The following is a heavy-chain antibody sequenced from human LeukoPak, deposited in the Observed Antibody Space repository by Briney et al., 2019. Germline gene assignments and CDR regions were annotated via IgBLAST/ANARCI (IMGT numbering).Heavy chain of an antibody. V-gene: IGHV3-21*01. CDR3: AELGITMIGGV. Sequence: PGGSLRLSCAASGFTFSSYEMNWVRQAPGKGLEWVSSISSSSSYIYYADSVKGRFTISRDNAKNSLYLQMNSLRAEDTAVYHCAELGITMIGGVWGKGTTVTISS. D-gene: IGHD3-10*02. J-gene: IGHJ6*04. CDR1: GFTFSSYE. CDR2: ISSSSSYI.